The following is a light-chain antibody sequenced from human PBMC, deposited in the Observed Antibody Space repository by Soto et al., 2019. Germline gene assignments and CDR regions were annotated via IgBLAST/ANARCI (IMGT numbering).Light chain of an antibody. Sequence: DSHMTQSPSSLSASVGDRVTITCKASQDIINYLNWYQQKPGKAPKLLIYDASNLETGVPSRFSGSGSGTDFTFTISSLQPEDIATSYCQQYDNLPIFGGGTKVDIK. CDR2: DAS. J-gene: IGKJ4*01. CDR1: QDIINY. CDR3: QQYDNLPI. V-gene: IGKV1-33*01.